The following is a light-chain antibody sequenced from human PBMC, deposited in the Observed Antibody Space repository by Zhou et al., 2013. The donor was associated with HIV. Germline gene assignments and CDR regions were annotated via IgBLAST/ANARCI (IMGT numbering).Light chain of an antibody. CDR2: DAS. CDR1: QSVSSY. Sequence: EIVLTQSPATLSLSPGERATLSCRASQSVSSYVAWYQQKVGQAPRLLIYDASNRATGIPARFSGGGSGTDFTLTISSLEPEDDAIYYCQQYNDWSSTFGQGTKLEI. CDR3: QQYNDWSST. V-gene: IGKV3-11*01. J-gene: IGKJ2*01.